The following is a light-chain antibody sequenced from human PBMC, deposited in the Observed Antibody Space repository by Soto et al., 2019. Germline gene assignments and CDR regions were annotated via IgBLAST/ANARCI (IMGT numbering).Light chain of an antibody. J-gene: IGLJ3*02. Sequence: QSALTQPASVSGSPGQSITISCTGTSSDVGGFNYVSWYQQHPGKTPKLLIYEVRLRPTGVSDRFSGSKSGNTASLAITGLQAEDEADYYCQAYDYSLTASVFGGGTKLTVL. V-gene: IGLV2-14*01. CDR1: SSDVGGFNY. CDR3: QAYDYSLTASV. CDR2: EVR.